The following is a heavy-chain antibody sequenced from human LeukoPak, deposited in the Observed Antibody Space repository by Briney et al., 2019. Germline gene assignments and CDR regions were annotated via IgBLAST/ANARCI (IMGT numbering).Heavy chain of an antibody. J-gene: IGHJ2*01. CDR2: IWYDGRNK. CDR3: ARDMEQWLVQDWYFDL. CDR1: GFTFSSYG. D-gene: IGHD6-19*01. Sequence: PGGSLRLSCAASGFTFSSYGMHWVRQAPGKGLEWVAVIWYDGRNKYYADSVKGRFIISRDNSKNTLYLQMNILRAEDTAVYYCARDMEQWLVQDWYFDLWGRGTLVTVSS. V-gene: IGHV3-33*01.